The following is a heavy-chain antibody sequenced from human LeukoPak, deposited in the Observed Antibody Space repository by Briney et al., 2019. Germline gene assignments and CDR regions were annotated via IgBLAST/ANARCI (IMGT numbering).Heavy chain of an antibody. V-gene: IGHV4-30-2*01. D-gene: IGHD4-17*01. Sequence: SETLSLTCAVSGGSISSGEYSWSWIRQPPGKGLEWIGYIYQSGNSYYGPSLKSRVTISVDRSKNQFSLRLSSVTAADTAVYYCASLITVTSQYYFDHWGQGTLVTVSS. CDR3: ASLITVTSQYYFDH. J-gene: IGHJ4*02. CDR1: GGSISSGEYS. CDR2: IYQSGNS.